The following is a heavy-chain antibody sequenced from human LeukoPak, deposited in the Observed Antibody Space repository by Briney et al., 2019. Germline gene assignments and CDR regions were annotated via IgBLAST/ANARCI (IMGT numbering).Heavy chain of an antibody. D-gene: IGHD4-17*01. Sequence: SGGSLRLSCAASGFTFSSYGMHWVRQAPGKGLEWVAVIWYDGSNKYYADSVKGRFTISRDNSKNTLYLQMNSLRAEDTAVYYCARDRGYGECFDYWGQGTLVTVSS. CDR3: ARDRGYGECFDY. CDR1: GFTFSSYG. J-gene: IGHJ4*02. V-gene: IGHV3-33*01. CDR2: IWYDGSNK.